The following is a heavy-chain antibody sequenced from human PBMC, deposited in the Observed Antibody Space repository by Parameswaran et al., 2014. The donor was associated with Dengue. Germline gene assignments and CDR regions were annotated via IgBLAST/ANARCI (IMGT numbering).Heavy chain of an antibody. Sequence: PGKGLEWIGYIDYSGSTNYNPSLKSRVTISVDTSKNQFSLKLRSVTAADTAVYYCASRSEGYYYGMDVWGQGTTVTVSS. CDR2: IDYSGST. CDR3: ASRSEGYYYGMDV. J-gene: IGHJ6*02. V-gene: IGHV4-59*13.